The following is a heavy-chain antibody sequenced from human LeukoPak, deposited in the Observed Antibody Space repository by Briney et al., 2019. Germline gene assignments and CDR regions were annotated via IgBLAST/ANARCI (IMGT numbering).Heavy chain of an antibody. D-gene: IGHD2-21*02. Sequence: PGGSLRLSCAASGFTVSSNYMSWVRQAPGKGLEWVSVIYSGGSTYYADSVKGRFTISRDNSKNTLYLQMNSLRAEDTAVYYCARDSVVVTAGGNFDYWGQGTLVTVSS. V-gene: IGHV3-53*05. CDR1: GFTVSSNY. J-gene: IGHJ4*02. CDR3: ARDSVVVTAGGNFDY. CDR2: IYSGGST.